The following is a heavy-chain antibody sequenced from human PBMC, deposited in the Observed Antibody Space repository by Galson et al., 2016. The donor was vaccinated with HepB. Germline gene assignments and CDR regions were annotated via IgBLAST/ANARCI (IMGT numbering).Heavy chain of an antibody. V-gene: IGHV3-30*18. Sequence: SLRLSCAGSGFTFSDYAIHWVRQAPGKGLEWVAVISNDGFNQYYADSVKGRFTISRDNSKNTLYLQMNSLSADDTAVYYCAKDGDFWSGKRAYYYFYSMGVWGKGTTVTVSS. D-gene: IGHD3-3*01. J-gene: IGHJ6*04. CDR2: ISNDGFNQ. CDR3: AKDGDFWSGKRAYYYFYSMGV. CDR1: GFTFSDYA.